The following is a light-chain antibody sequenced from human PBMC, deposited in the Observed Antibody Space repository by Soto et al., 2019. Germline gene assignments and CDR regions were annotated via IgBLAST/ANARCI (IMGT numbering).Light chain of an antibody. J-gene: IGLJ1*01. CDR2: YDD. CDR1: SSNIGNNA. V-gene: IGLV1-36*01. CDR3: SAYTVSRTYV. Sequence: QSVLTQPPSVSGAPRQRVTISCSGGSSNIGNNAVNWYQQFPGKAPKLLVYYDDLLPSGVSDRFSGSKSGTSASLAISGLQSEDEADYYCSAYTVSRTYVFGTGTKLTVL.